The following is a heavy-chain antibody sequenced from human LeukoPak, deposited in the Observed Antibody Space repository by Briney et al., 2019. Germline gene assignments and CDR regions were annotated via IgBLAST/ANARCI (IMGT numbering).Heavy chain of an antibody. J-gene: IGHJ4*02. V-gene: IGHV4-34*01. CDR1: GGSFSGYY. Sequence: SETLSLTCAVYGGSFSGYYWSWIRQPPGKGLEWIGEINHSGSTNYNPSLKSRVTISVDTSKNQFSLKLSSVTAADTAVYYCARAPHYYDSSGYFTYFDYWGQGTLVTVSS. D-gene: IGHD3-22*01. CDR2: INHSGST. CDR3: ARAPHYYDSSGYFTYFDY.